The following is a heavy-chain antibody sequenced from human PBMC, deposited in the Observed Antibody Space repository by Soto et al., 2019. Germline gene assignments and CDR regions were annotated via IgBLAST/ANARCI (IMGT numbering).Heavy chain of an antibody. CDR3: ANSPYYYDSSGYPGSDY. J-gene: IGHJ4*02. D-gene: IGHD3-22*01. V-gene: IGHV3-23*01. CDR1: LFTFSSYA. CDR2: ISGSGGST. Sequence: GGSLRLSCAASLFTFSSYAMIWVRQAPGKGLEWVSAISGSGGSTYYADSVKGRFTISRDNSKNTLYLQMNSLRAEDTAVYYCANSPYYYDSSGYPGSDYWGQGTLVTVSS.